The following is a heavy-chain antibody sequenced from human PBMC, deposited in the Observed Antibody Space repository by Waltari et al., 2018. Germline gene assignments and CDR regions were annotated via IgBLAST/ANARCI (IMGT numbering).Heavy chain of an antibody. Sequence: QVQLVQSGAELKNPGASVRVSCKTSGYTFTNFYFHWVRQAPGQGLEWMGWSHPGVGDTNYAQKFQGRVTLTRDTSIDTAYLELNGLTSDDTAIYYCARDHNWGPDYLGQGTLVTVSS. CDR2: SHPGVGDT. V-gene: IGHV1-2*02. J-gene: IGHJ4*02. D-gene: IGHD7-27*01. CDR3: ARDHNWGPDY. CDR1: GYTFTNFY.